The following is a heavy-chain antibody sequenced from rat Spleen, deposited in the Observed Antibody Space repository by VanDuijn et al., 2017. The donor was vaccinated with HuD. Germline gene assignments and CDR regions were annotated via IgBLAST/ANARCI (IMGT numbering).Heavy chain of an antibody. CDR2: INIKTHDYAT. CDR3: TEVRY. D-gene: IGHD1-11*01. J-gene: IGHJ2*01. V-gene: IGHV10-4*01. Sequence: EVQLVESGGGLVQPKGSLKLSCAASGFDFNSYTMTWVRQAPGKGLDWVASINIKTHDYATLYADSVKERFTISRDDSQSMVFLQMNNLKTEDTAFYYCTEVRYWGQGVMVTVSS. CDR1: GFDFNSYT.